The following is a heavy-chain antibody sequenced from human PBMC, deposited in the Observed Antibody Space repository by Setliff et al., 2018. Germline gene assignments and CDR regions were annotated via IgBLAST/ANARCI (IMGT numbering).Heavy chain of an antibody. CDR1: GYTFTTHG. CDR2: ISTDDGDA. D-gene: IGHD2-21*02. J-gene: IGHJ3*01. CDR3: ARDWFCSGGDCSDVFDF. Sequence: ASVKVSCKASGYTFTTHGISWVRQAPGQGLEWMGWISTDDGDANFAQKFQGRVTLTTDTSPGTAYMELRSLTFDDTAVYYCARDWFCSGGDCSDVFDFWGQGTMVTVSS. V-gene: IGHV1-18*01.